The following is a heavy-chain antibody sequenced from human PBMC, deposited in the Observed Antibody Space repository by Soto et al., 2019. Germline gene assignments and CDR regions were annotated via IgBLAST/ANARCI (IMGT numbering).Heavy chain of an antibody. CDR2: INPNSGGT. Sequence: QVQLVQSGAEVKKPGASVKVSCKAAGYTFTGYYMHWVRQAPGQGLEWMGWINPNSGGTNYAQKCQGWVTMTRDTSISTAYMELSRLRSDDTAVYYCARDPGYWYFDLWGRGTLVTVSS. V-gene: IGHV1-2*04. D-gene: IGHD1-1*01. J-gene: IGHJ2*01. CDR1: GYTFTGYY. CDR3: ARDPGYWYFDL.